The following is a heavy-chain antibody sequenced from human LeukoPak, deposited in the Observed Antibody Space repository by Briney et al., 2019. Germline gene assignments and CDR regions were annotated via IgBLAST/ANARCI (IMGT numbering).Heavy chain of an antibody. Sequence: ASVKVSCKASGYTFTGYYMHWVRQAPGQGPEWMGWINPNSGSTNYAQKFQGRVTMTRDTPTSTVYMELSSLRSEDTAVYYCARVHGDHGWFDPWGQGTLVTVSS. CDR3: ARVHGDHGWFDP. CDR2: INPNSGST. J-gene: IGHJ5*02. D-gene: IGHD4-17*01. V-gene: IGHV1-2*02. CDR1: GYTFTGYY.